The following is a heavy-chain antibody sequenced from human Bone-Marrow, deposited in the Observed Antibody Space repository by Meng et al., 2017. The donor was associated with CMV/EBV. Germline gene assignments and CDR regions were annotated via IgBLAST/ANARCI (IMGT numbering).Heavy chain of an antibody. CDR1: GFTVSSNY. J-gene: IGHJ6*02. CDR3: ASPYDSRAYYYYGMDV. V-gene: IGHV3-66*02. CDR2: IYSGGST. D-gene: IGHD3-22*01. Sequence: GESLKISCAASGFTVSSNYMSWVRQAPGKGLEWVSVIYSGGSTYYADSVKGRFTISRDNSKNTLYLQMNSLRAEDTAVYYCASPYDSRAYYYYGMDVWGQGTTVTVSS.